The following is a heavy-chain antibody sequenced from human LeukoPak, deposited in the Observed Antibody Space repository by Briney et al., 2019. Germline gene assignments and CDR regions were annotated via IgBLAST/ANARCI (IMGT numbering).Heavy chain of an antibody. V-gene: IGHV3-33*01. CDR1: GFTFSSYG. CDR2: IWYDGSNK. J-gene: IGHJ4*02. Sequence: PGGSLRLSCAASGFTFSSYGMHWVRQAPGKGLEWVAVIWYDGSNKYYADSGKGRFTISRDNSKNTLYLQMNSLRAEDTAVYYCARDRGQTRGYSYGGFDYWGQGTLVTVSS. D-gene: IGHD5-18*01. CDR3: ARDRGQTRGYSYGGFDY.